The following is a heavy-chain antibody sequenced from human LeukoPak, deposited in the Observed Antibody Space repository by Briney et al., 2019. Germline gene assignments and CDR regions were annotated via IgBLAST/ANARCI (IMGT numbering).Heavy chain of an antibody. CDR2: ISSEGKTT. V-gene: IGHV3-64D*06. CDR1: GFIFSPYA. Sequence: GGSLRLSCSASGFIFSPYAMHWVRQAPGKGLEYVSSISSEGKTTYYADSVKGRFTISRDNSKNTLYLQMSSLRPEDTAVYYCVKDRWVDHWGQGTLVTVSS. D-gene: IGHD6-13*01. J-gene: IGHJ4*02. CDR3: VKDRWVDH.